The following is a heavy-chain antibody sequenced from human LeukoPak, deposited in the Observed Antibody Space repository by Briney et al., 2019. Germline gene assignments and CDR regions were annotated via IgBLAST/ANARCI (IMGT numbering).Heavy chain of an antibody. D-gene: IGHD5-24*01. J-gene: IGHJ4*02. V-gene: IGHV1-2*02. CDR1: GGTFNNYA. Sequence: GASVKVSCKASGGTFNNYAINWVRQAPGQGLEWMGWINPNSGGTNYAQKFQGRVTMTRDTSISTAYMELSRLRSDDTAVYYCARETPVEMATRHWGQGTLVTVSS. CDR2: INPNSGGT. CDR3: ARETPVEMATRH.